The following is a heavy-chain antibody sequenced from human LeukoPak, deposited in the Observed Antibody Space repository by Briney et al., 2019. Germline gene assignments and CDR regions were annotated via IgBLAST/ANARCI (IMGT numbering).Heavy chain of an antibody. CDR2: IYYTGSP. Sequence: PSETLSLTCSMSGDSFSTFHYTWIRQPPGKGLEWVGYIYYTGSPNYNPSLRSRVTIWADTSKNQFSLNLMSATAADAAMYYCAKWKLTAAGISDAVWGQGVPVTVSS. J-gene: IGHJ4*02. CDR3: AKWKLTAAGISDAV. CDR1: GDSFSTFH. D-gene: IGHD6-13*01. V-gene: IGHV4-59*01.